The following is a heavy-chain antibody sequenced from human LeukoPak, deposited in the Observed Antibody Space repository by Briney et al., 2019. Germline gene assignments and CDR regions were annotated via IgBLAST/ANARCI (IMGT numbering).Heavy chain of an antibody. Sequence: GGSLRLSCAASGFTFSSYAMSWVRQAPGKGLEWVSAISGSGGSTYYADSVKGRFTISRDNAKKSLYLQMNSLRAEDTAVYYCAGPMGPTAIFGFDYWGQGILVTVSS. D-gene: IGHD2-2*01. J-gene: IGHJ4*02. CDR1: GFTFSSYA. CDR2: ISGSGGST. V-gene: IGHV3-23*01. CDR3: AGPMGPTAIFGFDY.